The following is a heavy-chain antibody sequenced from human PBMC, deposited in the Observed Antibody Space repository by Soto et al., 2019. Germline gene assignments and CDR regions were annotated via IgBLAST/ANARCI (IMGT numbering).Heavy chain of an antibody. CDR1: GGTFSSYA. D-gene: IGHD2-15*01. V-gene: IGHV1-69*12. J-gene: IGHJ4*02. Sequence: QVQLVQSGAEVKKPGSSVKVSCKASGGTFSSYAISWVRQAPGQGLEWMGGIIPIFGTANYAQKFQGRVTIPADESTSTDYMELSSLRSEDTAVYSCARDSRYCSGGSCYFLPGIDYWCQGTLVTVS. CDR3: ARDSRYCSGGSCYFLPGIDY. CDR2: IIPIFGTA.